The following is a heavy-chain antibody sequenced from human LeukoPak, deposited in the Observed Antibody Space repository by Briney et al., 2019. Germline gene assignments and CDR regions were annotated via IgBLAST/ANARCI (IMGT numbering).Heavy chain of an antibody. V-gene: IGHV4-59*01. Sequence: SETLSLTCTVSGGSISSYYWSWIRQPPGKRLEWIGYIYHSGSTNYNPSLKSRVTISVDTSKNQFPLKLRSVTAADTAVYYCARGDYYDSSGTLFDYWGQGTLVTVSS. J-gene: IGHJ4*02. CDR2: IYHSGST. D-gene: IGHD3-22*01. CDR3: ARGDYYDSSGTLFDY. CDR1: GGSISSYY.